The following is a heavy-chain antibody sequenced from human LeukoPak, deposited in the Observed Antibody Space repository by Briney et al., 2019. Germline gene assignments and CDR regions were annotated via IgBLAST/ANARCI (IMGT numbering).Heavy chain of an antibody. J-gene: IGHJ4*02. Sequence: PGRSLRLSCAASGFTFDDYAMHWVRQAPGKGLEWVSGISWNSGSIGYADSVKGRFTISRDNAKNSLYLQMNSLRAEDTAVYYCARGSGLRLGESSSDYWGQGTLVTVSS. D-gene: IGHD3-16*02. CDR3: ARGSGLRLGESSSDY. V-gene: IGHV3-9*01. CDR1: GFTFDDYA. CDR2: ISWNSGSI.